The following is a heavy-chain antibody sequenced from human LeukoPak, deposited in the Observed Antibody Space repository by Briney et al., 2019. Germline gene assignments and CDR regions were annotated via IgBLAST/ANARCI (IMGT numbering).Heavy chain of an antibody. Sequence: GGSLRLSCAASGFTFSSYAMHWVRQAPGKGLEYVSAISSNGGSTYYANSVKGRFTISRDNSKNTLYLQMGSLRAEDMAVYYCARSALYDSKTNTPDAFDIWGQGTMVTVSS. J-gene: IGHJ3*02. CDR1: GFTFSSYA. V-gene: IGHV3-64*01. D-gene: IGHD3-22*01. CDR2: ISSNGGST. CDR3: ARSALYDSKTNTPDAFDI.